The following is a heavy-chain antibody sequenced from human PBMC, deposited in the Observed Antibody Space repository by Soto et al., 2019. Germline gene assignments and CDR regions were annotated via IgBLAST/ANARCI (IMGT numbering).Heavy chain of an antibody. CDR2: LKRDGSEK. V-gene: IGHV3-7*01. J-gene: IGHJ5*02. CDR3: ARMGPSGKSKDL. Sequence: PGGSRRRSCSASVVAFFLYGVGWFLQAPGKGLEWVANLKRDGSEKYFLESVKGSFTMSRDNAKNSFYLHMNNLRAEDTAVYFCARMGPSGKSKDLWGPRTPVTVSS. CDR1: VVAFFLYG. D-gene: IGHD3-10*01.